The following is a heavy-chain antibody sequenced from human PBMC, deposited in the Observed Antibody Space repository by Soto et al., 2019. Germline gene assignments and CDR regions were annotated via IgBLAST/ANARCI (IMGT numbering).Heavy chain of an antibody. CDR3: AKDLQSYGDYDYYCYGMDV. D-gene: IGHD4-17*01. CDR1: GFTFSTYG. CDR2: ISYDGTNK. J-gene: IGHJ6*02. Sequence: QVQLVESGGGEVQPGRSLTISCAASGFTFSTYGMHWVRQTPGKGLEWVAVISYDGTNKFYSDSVKGRFTISRDNFKNTLTLQMXSLRADDTAVYSCAKDLQSYGDYDYYCYGMDVWGLGTRVTVSS. V-gene: IGHV3-30*18.